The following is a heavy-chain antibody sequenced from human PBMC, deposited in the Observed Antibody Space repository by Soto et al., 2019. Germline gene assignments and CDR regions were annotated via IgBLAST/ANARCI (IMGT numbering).Heavy chain of an antibody. CDR1: GGSISSSSYS. Sequence: SETLSLTCTVSGGSISSSSYSWGWIRQPPGKTLEWIGTIYYHGNTYSNPSLKSRVTISVDTSNNQLSLKLRSVTAADTAVYYCARHDGFSSGWIFDYWGHGPLVTVS. CDR2: IYYHGNT. D-gene: IGHD6-19*01. J-gene: IGHJ4*01. CDR3: ARHDGFSSGWIFDY. V-gene: IGHV4-39*01.